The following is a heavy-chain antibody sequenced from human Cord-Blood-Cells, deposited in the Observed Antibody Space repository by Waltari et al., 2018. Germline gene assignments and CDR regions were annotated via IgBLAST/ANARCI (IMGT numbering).Heavy chain of an antibody. D-gene: IGHD6-6*01. V-gene: IGHV3-48*03. CDR3: ARGGDGVAARPIDY. CDR1: GFTFSSYE. J-gene: IGHJ4*02. CDR2: ISSSGSTI. Sequence: EVQLVESGGGLVQPGGSLRLSCAASGFTFSSYEMNWVRQAPGKGLEWVSYISSSGSTIYYADSVKGRFTISRDNAKNSLHLQMNSLRAKDMAVYYCARGGDGVAARPIDYWGQGTLVTVSS.